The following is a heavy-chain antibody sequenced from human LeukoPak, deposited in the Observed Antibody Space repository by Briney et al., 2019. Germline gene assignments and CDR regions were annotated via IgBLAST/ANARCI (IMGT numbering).Heavy chain of an antibody. CDR2: ISYDGSNK. J-gene: IGHJ4*02. CDR3: ARVTPHLGSGWLRPFDY. CDR1: GFTFSSYA. D-gene: IGHD6-19*01. Sequence: GGSLRLSCAASGFTFSSYAMHWVRQAPGKGLEWVAVISYDGSNKYYADSVKGRFTISRDNSKNTLYLQMNSLRAEDTAVYYCARVTPHLGSGWLRPFDYWGQGTLVTVSS. V-gene: IGHV3-30*04.